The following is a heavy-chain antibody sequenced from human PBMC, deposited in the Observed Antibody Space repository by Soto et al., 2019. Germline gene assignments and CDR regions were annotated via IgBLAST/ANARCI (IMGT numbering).Heavy chain of an antibody. V-gene: IGHV4-38-2*02. CDR2: IYYGGTT. Sequence: PSKTLSLTCYVSVEPMTGGYYWGWIRQSPGKGLEWIGSIYYGGTTYYNPSLRSRLAISIDTSKNQFSLRLSSVTAADTALYYCARGWYYFDFWGQGTLVTVSS. CDR1: VEPMTGGYY. J-gene: IGHJ4*02. CDR3: ARGWYYFDF. D-gene: IGHD2-15*01.